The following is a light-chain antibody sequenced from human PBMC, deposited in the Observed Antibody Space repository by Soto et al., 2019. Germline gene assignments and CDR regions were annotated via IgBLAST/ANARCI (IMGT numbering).Light chain of an antibody. Sequence: EIVLTQSPGTLSLSPGERATLSCRASQSVSSSYLAWYQEKPGQAPRLLIYGASSRATGIPDRFSGSGSGTDFTVIISSLEPEDFAVYYGQQYGSSLYTFGQGTKLEIK. V-gene: IGKV3-20*01. CDR2: GAS. CDR3: QQYGSSLYT. CDR1: QSVSSSY. J-gene: IGKJ2*01.